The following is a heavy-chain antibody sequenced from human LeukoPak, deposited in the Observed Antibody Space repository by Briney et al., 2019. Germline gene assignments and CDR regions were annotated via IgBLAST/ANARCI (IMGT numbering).Heavy chain of an antibody. D-gene: IGHD2-8*01. V-gene: IGHV3-48*01. Sequence: PGGCLRLSCAASGFTFSSYSINWVRQAPGKGMGWVSYISSSSSTIYYADSVKGRFTISRDNAKNSLYLQMNSLRAEDTAVYYCARDLRYCTNGVCYKGYYMDVWGKGTTVTVSS. CDR2: ISSSSSTI. CDR1: GFTFSSYS. J-gene: IGHJ6*03. CDR3: ARDLRYCTNGVCYKGYYMDV.